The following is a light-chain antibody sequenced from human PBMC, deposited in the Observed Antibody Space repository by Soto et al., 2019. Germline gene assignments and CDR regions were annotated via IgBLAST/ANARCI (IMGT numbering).Light chain of an antibody. Sequence: QSALTQPASVSGSPGQSITISCTGTTNDVGGYNYVSWYQQHPGKAPKLLIFGVTSRPSGVSHRFSGSKSGNTASLTISALQAEDEADYFCNSYTSSTSLPDVFGTGTKLTVL. CDR2: GVT. CDR1: TNDVGGYNY. V-gene: IGLV2-14*01. CDR3: NSYTSSTSLPDV. J-gene: IGLJ1*01.